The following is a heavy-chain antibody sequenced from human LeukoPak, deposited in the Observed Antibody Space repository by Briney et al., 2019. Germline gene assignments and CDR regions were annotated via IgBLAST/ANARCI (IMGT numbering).Heavy chain of an antibody. V-gene: IGHV3-9*01. CDR2: ISWNSGSI. Sequence: GGSLRLSCAASGFTFYDYAMHWVRHAPGKGLEWVSGISWNSGSIVYADSVKGRFTISRDNAKNSLYLQMNSLRAEDTALYYCAKDPVVSYDSSGYFDYWGQGTLVTVSS. J-gene: IGHJ4*02. CDR1: GFTFYDYA. CDR3: AKDPVVSYDSSGYFDY. D-gene: IGHD3-22*01.